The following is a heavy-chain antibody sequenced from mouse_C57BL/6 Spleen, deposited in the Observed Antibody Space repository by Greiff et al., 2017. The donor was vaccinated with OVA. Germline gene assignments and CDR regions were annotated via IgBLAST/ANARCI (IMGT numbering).Heavy chain of an antibody. Sequence: QQSCKASGYTFTSYWMQWVKQRPGQGLEWIGEIDPSDSYTNYNQKFKGKATLTVDTSSSTAYMQLSSLTSEDSAVYYCARRDGRYAMDYWGQGTSVTVSS. D-gene: IGHD3-3*01. V-gene: IGHV1-50*01. CDR3: ARRDGRYAMDY. CDR2: IDPSDSYT. J-gene: IGHJ4*01. CDR1: GYTFTSYW.